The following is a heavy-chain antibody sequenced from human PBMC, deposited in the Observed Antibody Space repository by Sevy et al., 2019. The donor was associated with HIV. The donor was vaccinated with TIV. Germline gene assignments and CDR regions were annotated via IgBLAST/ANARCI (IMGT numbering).Heavy chain of an antibody. CDR3: AKEVSKHSYSDY. J-gene: IGHJ4*02. Sequence: GGYMRISCVTSGFTFSGDGMSGVRQTPGKGLEWVSAIGGSADYTYYADSVKGRFTISRDNSKNTVYLQMNGLRAEDTAVYYCAKEVSKHSYSDYWGQGTLVTVSS. D-gene: IGHD3-10*01. V-gene: IGHV3-23*01. CDR1: GFTFSGDG. CDR2: IGGSADYT.